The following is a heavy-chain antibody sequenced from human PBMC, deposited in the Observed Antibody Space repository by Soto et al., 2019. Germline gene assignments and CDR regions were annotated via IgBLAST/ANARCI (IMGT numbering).Heavy chain of an antibody. D-gene: IGHD3-22*01. Sequence: PWETLSLTCAVSGGSISSGGYSWSWIRQPPGKGLEWIGYIYHSGSTYYNPSLKSRVTISVDRSKNQFSLKLSSVTAADTAVYYCARVSDSSGYYYDYWGQGTLVTVSS. J-gene: IGHJ4*02. V-gene: IGHV4-30-2*01. CDR1: GGSISSGGYS. CDR2: IYHSGST. CDR3: ARVSDSSGYYYDY.